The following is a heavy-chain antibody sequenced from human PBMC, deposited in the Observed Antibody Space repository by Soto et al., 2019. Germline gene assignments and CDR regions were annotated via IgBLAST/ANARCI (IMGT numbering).Heavy chain of an antibody. CDR2: ISDNSGGT. CDR3: AKMTTVTAGPAYFDY. J-gene: IGHJ4*02. V-gene: IGHV3-23*01. CDR1: GFTFSSYA. Sequence: GGSLRLSCAASGFTFSSYAMTWVRQAPGKGLEWVSSISDNSGGTNYADSVKGRFTISRDNSKSTLYLQMNSLRAEDTAIYYCAKMTTVTAGPAYFDYWGQGTLVTVSS. D-gene: IGHD4-4*01.